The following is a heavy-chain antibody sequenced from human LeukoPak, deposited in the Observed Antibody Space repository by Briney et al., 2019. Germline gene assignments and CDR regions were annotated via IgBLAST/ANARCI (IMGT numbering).Heavy chain of an antibody. J-gene: IGHJ4*02. Sequence: PSETLSLTCTVSGGSISSGGYSWSWIRQHPGQGLEWIGYIYYSGSTYYNPSLKSRVTISVDTSKNQFSLKLSSVTAADTAVYYCARVYYGSGSLYYFDYWGQGTLVTVSS. CDR2: IYYSGST. CDR3: ARVYYGSGSLYYFDY. D-gene: IGHD3-10*01. V-gene: IGHV4-31*03. CDR1: GGSISSGGYS.